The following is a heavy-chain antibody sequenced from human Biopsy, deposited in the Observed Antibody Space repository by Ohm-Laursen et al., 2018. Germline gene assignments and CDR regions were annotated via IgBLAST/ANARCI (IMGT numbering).Heavy chain of an antibody. CDR3: ARDMTVTARPYYYSGVDV. CDR1: EYTVTDYY. CDR2: INPKSGVA. J-gene: IGHJ6*02. V-gene: IGHV1-2*02. D-gene: IGHD4-17*01. Sequence: ASVKVSCKVSEYTVTDYYVHWVRQAPGQGFEWMGWINPKSGVANHAQNFQGRVSMTRDTSISTVYLELSGLRSGDTAVYYCARDMTVTARPYYYSGVDVWGPGTRVTVSS.